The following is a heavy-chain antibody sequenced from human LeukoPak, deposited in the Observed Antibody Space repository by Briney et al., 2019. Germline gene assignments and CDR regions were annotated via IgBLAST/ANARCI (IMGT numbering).Heavy chain of an antibody. Sequence: GGALRLSCAASGFTFSSYGLHWVRQAPGKGLEWVAVISYGGSNQYYADSVRGRFTISRDNSKNTLYLQMNSLRAEDTAVYYCANVVGGYWGQGTLVTVSS. CDR3: ANVVGGY. J-gene: IGHJ4*02. CDR1: GFTFSSYG. V-gene: IGHV3-33*03. D-gene: IGHD2-21*01. CDR2: ISYGGSNQ.